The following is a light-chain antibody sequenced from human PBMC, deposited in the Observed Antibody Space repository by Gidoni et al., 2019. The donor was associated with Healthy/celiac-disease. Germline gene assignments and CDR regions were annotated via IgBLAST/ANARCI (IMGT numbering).Light chain of an antibody. Sequence: DIVMTQSTDSLAVSLGERATINCKSSQSVLYSSNNKNYLAWYQQKPGQPPKLLIYWASTREAGVPDRFSGSGSGTDFTLTISSLQAEDVAVYYCQQYYSTPPTFGQGTQLEIK. J-gene: IGKJ2*01. CDR3: QQYYSTPPT. CDR1: QSVLYSSNNKNY. V-gene: IGKV4-1*01. CDR2: WAS.